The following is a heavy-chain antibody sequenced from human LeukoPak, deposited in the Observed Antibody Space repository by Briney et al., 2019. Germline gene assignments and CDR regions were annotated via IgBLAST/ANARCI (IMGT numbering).Heavy chain of an antibody. V-gene: IGHV3-33*01. J-gene: IGHJ5*02. CDR2: IWYDGSNE. Sequence: GGSLRLSCAASGFTFSSYGMHWVRQAPGKGLEWVAVIWYDGSNEYYADSVKGRFTISRDNSKNTLYLQMNSLRAEDTAVYYCARTYYYGSGSYPWFDPWGQGTLVTVSS. D-gene: IGHD3-10*01. CDR1: GFTFSSYG. CDR3: ARTYYYGSGSYPWFDP.